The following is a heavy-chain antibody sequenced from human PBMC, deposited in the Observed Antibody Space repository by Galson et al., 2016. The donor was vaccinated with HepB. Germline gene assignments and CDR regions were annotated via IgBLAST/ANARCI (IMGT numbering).Heavy chain of an antibody. D-gene: IGHD6-13*01. V-gene: IGHV3-7*03. J-gene: IGHJ4*02. CDR1: GFTFSTSW. CDR3: AKGQQLAYFDY. Sequence: SLRLSCAASGFTFSTSWMSWVRQAPGKGLEWVANIKPDGREKYYVDSVKGRFTISRDNPKNTLYLQMNSLRAEDTAVYYCAKGQQLAYFDYWGQGTLVTVSS. CDR2: IKPDGREK.